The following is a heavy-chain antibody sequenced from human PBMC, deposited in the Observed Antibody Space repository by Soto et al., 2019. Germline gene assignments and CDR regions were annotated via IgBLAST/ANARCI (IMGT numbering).Heavy chain of an antibody. CDR3: TTGDVIIYPYFGY. CDR2: IKSKTDGGTT. D-gene: IGHD3-10*01. CDR1: GFTFSNAW. J-gene: IGHJ4*02. Sequence: GGSLRLSCAASGFTFSNAWMSWVRQAPGKGLEWVGRIKSKTDGGTTDYAAPVKGRFTISRDDSKNTLYLQMNSLKTEDTAVYYCTTGDVIIYPYFGYWGQGTLVTVSS. V-gene: IGHV3-15*01.